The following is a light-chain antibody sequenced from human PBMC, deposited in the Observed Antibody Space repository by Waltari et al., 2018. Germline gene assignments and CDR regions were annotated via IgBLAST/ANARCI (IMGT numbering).Light chain of an antibody. CDR1: QSIRSN. CDR3: QQYDNWLGT. V-gene: IGKV3-15*01. Sequence: EIVMTQSPATLSEFPGERATLSCRASQSIRSNLAWYQHNPGQAPRLLIYGSSTRATGIPARFSGSGSGTAFTLTISSLQSEDFAVYFCQQYDNWLGTFGQGTKVEI. J-gene: IGKJ1*01. CDR2: GSS.